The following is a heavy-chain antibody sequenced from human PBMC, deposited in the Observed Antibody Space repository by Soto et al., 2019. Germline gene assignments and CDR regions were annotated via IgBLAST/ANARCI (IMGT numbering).Heavy chain of an antibody. J-gene: IGHJ5*02. CDR2: IIPILGIA. V-gene: IGHV1-69*04. Sequence: SVKVSCKASGGTFSSYTISWVRQAPGQGLEWMGRIIPILGIANYAQKFQGRVTITADKSTSTAYMELSSLRSEDTAVYYCARDVFFPSITMVRGVIPPIDPWGQGTLVTFSS. D-gene: IGHD3-10*01. CDR3: ARDVFFPSITMVRGVIPPIDP. CDR1: GGTFSSYT.